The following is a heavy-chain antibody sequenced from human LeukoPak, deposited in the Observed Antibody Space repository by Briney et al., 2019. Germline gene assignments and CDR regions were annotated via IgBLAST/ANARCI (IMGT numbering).Heavy chain of an antibody. J-gene: IGHJ2*01. CDR1: GYTFTNYA. CDR2: IHPSTGNP. D-gene: IGHD2-21*02. V-gene: IGHV7-4-1*02. CDR3: ARDSRGYCGGDCYGDWYFDL. Sequence: EASVKVSCKASGYTFTNYAMNWVRQAPGQGLEWMGWIHPSTGNPAYAQGFTGRFVFSLDTSVSTAYLQISSLKAEDTAVYYCARDSRGYCGGDCYGDWYFDLWGRGTLVTVSS.